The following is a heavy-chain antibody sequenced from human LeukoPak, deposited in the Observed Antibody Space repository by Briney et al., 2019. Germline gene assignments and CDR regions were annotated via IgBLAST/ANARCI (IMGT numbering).Heavy chain of an antibody. CDR3: ATDGREYPQIYRAPVSGYQKGGSGYYYGMDV. Sequence: ASVKVSCKVSGYTLTELSMHWVRQAPGKGLEWMGGFDPEDGETIYAQKFQGRVTMTEDTSTDTAYMELSSLRSEDTAVYYCATDGREYPQIYRAPVSGYQKGGSGYYYGMDVWGQGTTVTVSS. CDR2: FDPEDGET. D-gene: IGHD3-3*01. J-gene: IGHJ6*02. V-gene: IGHV1-24*01. CDR1: GYTLTELS.